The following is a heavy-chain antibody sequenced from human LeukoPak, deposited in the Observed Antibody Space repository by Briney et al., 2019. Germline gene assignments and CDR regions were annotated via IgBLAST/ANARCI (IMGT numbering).Heavy chain of an antibody. V-gene: IGHV4-34*01. CDR1: GGSFSGYY. D-gene: IGHD2-15*01. CDR3: ARGPSRKLPPTPTTALPFDY. CDR2: INHSGST. Sequence: SETLSLTCAVYGGSFSGYYWSWIRQPPGKGLEWIGEINHSGSTNDNPSLKSRVTISVDTSKNQFSPKLSSVTAADTAVYYCARGPSRKLPPTPTTALPFDYWGQGTLVTVSS. J-gene: IGHJ4*02.